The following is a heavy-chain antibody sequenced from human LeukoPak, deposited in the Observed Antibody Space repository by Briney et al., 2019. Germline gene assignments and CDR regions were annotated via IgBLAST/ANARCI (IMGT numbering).Heavy chain of an antibody. CDR2: IKQDGSEK. Sequence: GGSLRLSCAASGFTFSSYWMSWVRQAPGKGLEWVANIKQDGSEKYYVDSVKGRFTISRDNAKNSLYPQMNSLRAEDTAVYYCARGSGSSWRDDAFDIWGQGTMVTVSS. V-gene: IGHV3-7*01. J-gene: IGHJ3*02. D-gene: IGHD1-26*01. CDR1: GFTFSSYW. CDR3: ARGSGSSWRDDAFDI.